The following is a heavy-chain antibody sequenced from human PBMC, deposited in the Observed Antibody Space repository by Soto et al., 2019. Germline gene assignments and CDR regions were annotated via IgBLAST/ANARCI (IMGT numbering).Heavy chain of an antibody. CDR3: ARGAYGSSFYFDF. CDR1: GGPISSSY. J-gene: IGHJ4*02. D-gene: IGHD3-10*01. Sequence: ETLSLTCTVSGGPISSSYWHWIRLPSGKGLEWIGYIYNSGSANYSPSLKGRVTISLDSSQNRFSLKLTSVTAADTAVYYCARGAYGSSFYFDFWGQGALVTVSS. CDR2: IYNSGSA. V-gene: IGHV4-59*01.